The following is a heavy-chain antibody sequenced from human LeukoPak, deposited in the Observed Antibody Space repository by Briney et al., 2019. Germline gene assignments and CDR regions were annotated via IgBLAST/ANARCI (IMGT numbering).Heavy chain of an antibody. CDR2: GHYRETT. Sequence: PSETLSLTCSVFGDSVNNNAYYWAWIRQAPGKRLEWVGSGHYRETTYSSPSLKSRVTMSVDTSKNQFSLKLSSVTAADTAVYYCARAVGAHADAFDIWGQGTMVTVSS. CDR1: GDSVNNNAYY. J-gene: IGHJ3*02. CDR3: ARAVGAHADAFDI. V-gene: IGHV4-39*07. D-gene: IGHD1-26*01.